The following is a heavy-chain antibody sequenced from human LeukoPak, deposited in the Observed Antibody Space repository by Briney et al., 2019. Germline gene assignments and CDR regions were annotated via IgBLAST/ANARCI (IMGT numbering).Heavy chain of an antibody. D-gene: IGHD5-12*01. CDR2: ISYDGSNK. J-gene: IGHJ4*02. V-gene: IGHV3-30*18. Sequence: PGGSPRLSCAASGFTFSSYGMHWVRQAPGKGLEWGAVISYDGSNKYYADSVKGRFTISRDNSKNTLYLQMNSLRAEDTAVYYCAKATARGYSGYAALGYWGQGTLVTVSS. CDR3: AKATARGYSGYAALGY. CDR1: GFTFSSYG.